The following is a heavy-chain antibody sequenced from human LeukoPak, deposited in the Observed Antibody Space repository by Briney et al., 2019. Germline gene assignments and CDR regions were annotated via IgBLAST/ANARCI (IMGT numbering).Heavy chain of an antibody. CDR2: IDPSDSYT. CDR3: ARLGGGSSNWFDP. D-gene: IGHD2-15*01. CDR1: EYSFTSYW. V-gene: IGHV5-10-1*01. Sequence: GESLKISCKGSEYSFTSYWISWVRQMPGKGLEWMGRIDPSDSYTNYSPSFQGHVTISADRSISTAYLQWSSLKASDTAMYYCARLGGGSSNWFDPWGQGTLVTVSS. J-gene: IGHJ5*02.